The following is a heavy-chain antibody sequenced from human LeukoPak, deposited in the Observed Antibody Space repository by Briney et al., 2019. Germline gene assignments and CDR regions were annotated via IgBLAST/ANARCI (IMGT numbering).Heavy chain of an antibody. CDR2: IYTSGST. Sequence: SETLSLTCTVSGGSISSYYWSWIRQPAGKGLEWIGRIYTSGSTKYNPSLKSRVTMSVDTSKNQFSLKLSSVTAADTAVYHCARASPLGYCSSTACPRYFDYWGQGTLVTVSS. D-gene: IGHD2-2*01. CDR3: ARASPLGYCSSTACPRYFDY. V-gene: IGHV4-4*07. J-gene: IGHJ4*02. CDR1: GGSISSYY.